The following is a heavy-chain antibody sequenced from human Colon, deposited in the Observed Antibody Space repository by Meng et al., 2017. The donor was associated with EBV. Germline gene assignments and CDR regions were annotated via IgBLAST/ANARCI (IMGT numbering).Heavy chain of an antibody. J-gene: IGHJ4*02. D-gene: IGHD5-18*01. V-gene: IGHV4-39*07. CDR1: GGSISSRSFS. CDR3: ARGIQIWHEIDY. CDR2: ISYGGST. Sequence: RHSCQGLWNPSETLSLPWTVSGGSISSRSFSCDWIRQPPGKGLEWIGGISYGGSTSYNPSLKSRVTISIDTSKNQFSLSLTSVTAADTAIYYCARGIQIWHEIDYWGQGTLVTVSS.